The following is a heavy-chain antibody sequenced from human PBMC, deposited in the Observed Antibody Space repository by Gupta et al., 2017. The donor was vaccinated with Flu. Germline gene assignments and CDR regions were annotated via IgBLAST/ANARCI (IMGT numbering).Heavy chain of an antibody. D-gene: IGHD3-10*01. Sequence: QITLKESGPTLVKPTQTLTLTCTFSGISLSTTGVGVGWFGQPPGEALEWLALIYWDDDKRYRPSLNRRLTITKATSKNQVVLTMTNMDPVDTGTYYCALRPQYGSGSPTYYFNFWGQGTLVTVSS. CDR2: IYWDDDK. J-gene: IGHJ4*02. CDR1: GISLSTTGVG. V-gene: IGHV2-5*02. CDR3: ALRPQYGSGSPTYYFNF.